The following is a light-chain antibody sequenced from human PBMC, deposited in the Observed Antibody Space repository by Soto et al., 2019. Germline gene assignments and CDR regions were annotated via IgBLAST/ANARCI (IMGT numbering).Light chain of an antibody. CDR1: QSVSSN. Sequence: EILMTQAPATLSVSPGERATVSCMASQSVSSNLAWYQQKPGQAPRLLIYGASTRATGIPARFSGSGSGTEFTLTIRSLQSEDFAVYYCQQYNNWPPITFGQGTRLEI. CDR2: GAS. J-gene: IGKJ5*01. CDR3: QQYNNWPPIT. V-gene: IGKV3-15*01.